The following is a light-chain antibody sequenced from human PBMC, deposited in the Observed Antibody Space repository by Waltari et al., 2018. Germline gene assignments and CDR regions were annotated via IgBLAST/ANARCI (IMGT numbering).Light chain of an antibody. CDR3: QSYDSSLSGSL. CDR2: GNS. Sequence: QSVLTQPPSVSGAPGQRVTISCTGSSSNIGAGYDVQWYQQLPGTAPKHVIYGNSNRPSGVPDRFSGSKSGTSASLAITGLQAEDEADYYCQSYDSSLSGSLFGGGTKLTVL. J-gene: IGLJ2*01. CDR1: SSNIGAGYD. V-gene: IGLV1-40*01.